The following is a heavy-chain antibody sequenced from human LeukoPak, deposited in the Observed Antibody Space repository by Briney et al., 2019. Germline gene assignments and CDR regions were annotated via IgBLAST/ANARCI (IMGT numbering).Heavy chain of an antibody. V-gene: IGHV3-30*18. CDR2: ISYDGSNK. CDR1: GFTFSTYG. J-gene: IGHJ4*02. Sequence: GGSLRLSCAASGFTFSTYGMHWVRQAPGKGLEWVAVISYDGSNKYYADSVKGRFTISRDNSKNTLYLQMNSLRAEDTAVYYCAKVSPNTVTTLQYFDYWGQGTLVTVSS. CDR3: AKVSPNTVTTLQYFDY. D-gene: IGHD4-17*01.